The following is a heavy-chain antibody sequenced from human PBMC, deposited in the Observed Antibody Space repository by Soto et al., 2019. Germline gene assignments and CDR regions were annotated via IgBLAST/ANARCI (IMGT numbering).Heavy chain of an antibody. CDR1: GGSISSGDYY. CDR2: IYYSGST. D-gene: IGHD3-3*01. J-gene: IGHJ4*02. V-gene: IGHV4-30-4*01. Sequence: SETLSLTCTVSGGSISSGDYYWSWIRQPPGKGLEWIGYIYYSGSTYYNPSLKSRVTISVDTSKNQFSLKLSSVTAADTAVHYCARARVVDYDFWSGYPYFEYWGQGTLVTVSS. CDR3: ARARVVDYDFWSGYPYFEY.